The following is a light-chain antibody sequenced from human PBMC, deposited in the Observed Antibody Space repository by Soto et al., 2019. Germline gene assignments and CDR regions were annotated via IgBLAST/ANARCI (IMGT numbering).Light chain of an antibody. CDR2: GAT. CDR1: AGINIY. V-gene: IGKV1-16*01. Sequence: DLQMTQSPPSLSASVGERVTIICRASAGINIYLAWFQQKPGKAPKSLIYGATSLQRGVPSSFSGSGGATYFSLTSSSLQPEDIATYCCQQYQRYPHCFGGGTKVEIK. CDR3: QQYQRYPHC. J-gene: IGKJ4*01.